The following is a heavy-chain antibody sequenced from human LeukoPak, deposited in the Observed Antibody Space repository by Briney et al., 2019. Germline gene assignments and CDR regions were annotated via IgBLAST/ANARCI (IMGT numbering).Heavy chain of an antibody. CDR2: ISGSGGST. Sequence: LPGGSLRLSCAASGFTFSSYAMSWVRQAPGEGLEWVSAISGSGGSTYYAYSVKGRFTISRDNSKNTMYLQMNSLRAEDTGVYYCAKIGPPGDGSGYFFDYWGQGTLVTVSS. V-gene: IGHV3-23*01. CDR3: AKIGPPGDGSGYFFDY. J-gene: IGHJ4*02. CDR1: GFTFSSYA. D-gene: IGHD3-22*01.